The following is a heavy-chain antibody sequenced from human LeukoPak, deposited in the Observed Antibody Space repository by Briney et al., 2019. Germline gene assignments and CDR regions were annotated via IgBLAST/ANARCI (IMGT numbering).Heavy chain of an antibody. CDR1: GFTVSSNY. CDR2: IYSGGST. Sequence: PGGSLRLSCAASGFTVSSNYMSWVRQAPGKGLEWVSVIYSGGSTYYADSVKGRFTISRDNSKNTLYLQMNSLRAEDTAVYYCARGPECELSWYYYMDVWGKGTTVTVSS. D-gene: IGHD1-26*01. V-gene: IGHV3-66*02. J-gene: IGHJ6*03. CDR3: ARGPECELSWYYYMDV.